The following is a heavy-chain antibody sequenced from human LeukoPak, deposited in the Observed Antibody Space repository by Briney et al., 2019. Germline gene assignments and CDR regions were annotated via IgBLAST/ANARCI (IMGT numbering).Heavy chain of an antibody. Sequence: SETLSLTCTVSGGSISSSSYYWGWIRQPPGKGLEWIGSIYYSGSTYYNPSLKSRVTISVDTSKNQFSLKLSSVTAADTAVYYCARDVRDYDFWGGYLTPNWFDPWGQGTLVTVSS. CDR2: IYYSGST. CDR3: ARDVRDYDFWGGYLTPNWFDP. J-gene: IGHJ5*02. CDR1: GGSISSSSYY. V-gene: IGHV4-39*07. D-gene: IGHD3-3*01.